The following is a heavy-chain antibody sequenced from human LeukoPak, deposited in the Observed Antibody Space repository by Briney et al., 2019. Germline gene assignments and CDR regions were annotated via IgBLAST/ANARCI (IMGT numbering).Heavy chain of an antibody. CDR2: ISSRGKTV. Sequence: GGSLRLSCAASGFTFSDYYMSRIRQAPDKGLEWVSYISSRGKTVHYADSVKGRFTTSRDNAEMSLYLQMDSLRAEDTAIYFCARGRDGYKYWGPGTRVTVSS. J-gene: IGHJ4*02. D-gene: IGHD5-24*01. CDR3: ARGRDGYKY. CDR1: GFTFSDYY. V-gene: IGHV3-11*01.